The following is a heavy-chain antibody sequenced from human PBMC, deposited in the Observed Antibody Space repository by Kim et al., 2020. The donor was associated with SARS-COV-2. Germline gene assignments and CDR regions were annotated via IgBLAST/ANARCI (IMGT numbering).Heavy chain of an antibody. CDR1: GFTFSSYG. D-gene: IGHD1-26*01. CDR2: ISYDGSNK. Sequence: GGSLRLSCAASGFTFSSYGMHWVRQAPGKGLEWVAVISYDGSNKYYADSVKGRFTISRDNSKNTLYLQMNSLRAEDTAVYYCANGVGATTDYYYYGMDVWGQGTTVTVSS. J-gene: IGHJ6*02. CDR3: ANGVGATTDYYYYGMDV. V-gene: IGHV3-30*18.